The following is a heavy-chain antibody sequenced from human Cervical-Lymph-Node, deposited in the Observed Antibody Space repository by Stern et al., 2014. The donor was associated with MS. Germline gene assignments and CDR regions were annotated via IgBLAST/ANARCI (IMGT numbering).Heavy chain of an antibody. CDR2: IDYNGDT. CDR3: AREGVRGYDSKYYFDY. D-gene: IGHD5-12*01. Sequence: QLQLQESGPGLVKPSQTLSLTCSVSGGSISAGGHYWNWIRPHPGEGLEWIAYIDYNGDTYYNPALKSRVTISVDTSKNQFSLKLRSMTAADTAVYYSAREGVRGYDSKYYFDYWSQGTLVTVSS. V-gene: IGHV4-31*03. CDR1: GGSISAGGHY. J-gene: IGHJ4*02.